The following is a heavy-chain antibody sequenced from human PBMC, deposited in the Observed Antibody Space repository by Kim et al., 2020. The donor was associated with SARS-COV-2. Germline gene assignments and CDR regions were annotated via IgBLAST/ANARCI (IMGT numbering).Heavy chain of an antibody. D-gene: IGHD3-9*01. CDR1: GFTFDDYA. Sequence: GGSLRLSCAASGFTFDDYAMHWVRQAPGKGLEWVSGISWNSGSIGYADSVKGRFTISRDNAKNSLYLQMNSLRAEDTALYYCAKDIVYDILTGPLGRGGFDYWGQGTLVTVSS. J-gene: IGHJ4*02. V-gene: IGHV3-9*01. CDR3: AKDIVYDILTGPLGRGGFDY. CDR2: ISWNSGSI.